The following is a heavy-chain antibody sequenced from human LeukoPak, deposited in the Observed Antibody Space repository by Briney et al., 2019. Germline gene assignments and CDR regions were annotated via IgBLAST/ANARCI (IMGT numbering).Heavy chain of an antibody. J-gene: IGHJ4*02. V-gene: IGHV3-23*01. CDR1: GFTFSDYY. CDR3: AKDPDYGGNLGGFDY. CDR2: ISGSGGST. D-gene: IGHD4-23*01. Sequence: GGSLRLSCAASGFTFSDYYMSWIRQAPGKGLEWVSAISGSGGSTYYADSVKGRFTISRDNSKNTLYLQMNSLRAEDTAVYYCAKDPDYGGNLGGFDYWGQGTLVTVSS.